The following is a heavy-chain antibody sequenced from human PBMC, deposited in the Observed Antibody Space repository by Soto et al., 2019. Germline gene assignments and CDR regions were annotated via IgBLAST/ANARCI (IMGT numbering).Heavy chain of an antibody. CDR2: IWRDGSNK. CDR3: ARDRRDESSGYSIY. CDR1: GFTFSSYG. D-gene: IGHD3-22*01. V-gene: IGHV3-33*01. J-gene: IGHJ4*02. Sequence: QVQLVESGGGVVQPGGSLRLSCAASGFTFSSYGMHWVRQAPGKGLEWVAVIWRDGSNKYYADSVKGRFTISRDNSKNKLYLQMNSLRAEDTAVYDCARDRRDESSGYSIYWGQGTLVTVSS.